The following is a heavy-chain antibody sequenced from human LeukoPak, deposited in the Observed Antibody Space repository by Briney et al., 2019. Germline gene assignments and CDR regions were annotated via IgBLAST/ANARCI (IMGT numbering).Heavy chain of an antibody. CDR3: ARADSAGDCSSTSCYYMDV. Sequence: GGSLRLSCAASGFTFSSYSMNWVRQAPGKGLEWVSSISSSSSYIYYADSVKGRFTISRDNAKNSLYLQMNSLRAEDTAVYYCARADSAGDCSSTSCYYMDVWGKGTTVTVS. D-gene: IGHD2-2*01. V-gene: IGHV3-21*01. CDR1: GFTFSSYS. J-gene: IGHJ6*03. CDR2: ISSSSSYI.